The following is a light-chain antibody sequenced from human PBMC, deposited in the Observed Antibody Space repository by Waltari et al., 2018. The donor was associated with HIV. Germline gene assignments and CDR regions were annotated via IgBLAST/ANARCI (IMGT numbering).Light chain of an antibody. Sequence: QSALTQPASVSGSPGQSITISCTATSSDVGTYNLVSWYQQRPGKAPKLSISEVSQRPAGVSNHFSGSKSANTASLTISGLQAEDEADYYCCSYAGSTNWVFGGGTKLTVL. CDR1: SSDVGTYNL. CDR3: CSYAGSTNWV. V-gene: IGLV2-23*02. J-gene: IGLJ3*02. CDR2: EVS.